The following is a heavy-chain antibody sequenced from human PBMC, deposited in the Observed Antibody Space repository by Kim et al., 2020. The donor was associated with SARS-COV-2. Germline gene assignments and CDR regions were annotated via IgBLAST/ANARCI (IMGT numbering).Heavy chain of an antibody. D-gene: IGHD4-4*01. CDR2: IGTAGDT. Sequence: GGSLRLSCAASGFTFSSYDMHWVRQATGKGLEWVSAIGTAGDTYYPGSVKGRFTISRENAKNSLYLQMNSLRAGDTAVYYCARTTAPHDAFDIWSQGTMVTVSS. J-gene: IGHJ3*02. CDR3: ARTTAPHDAFDI. V-gene: IGHV3-13*01. CDR1: GFTFSSYD.